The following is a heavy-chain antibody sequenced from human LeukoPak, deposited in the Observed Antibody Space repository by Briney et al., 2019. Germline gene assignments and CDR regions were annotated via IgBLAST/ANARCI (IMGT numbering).Heavy chain of an antibody. Sequence: PGGSLRLSCAASGFTFSSYWMSWVRQAPGKGLEWVANIKQDGSEKYYVDSVKGRFTISRDNAKNSLYLQMNSLRAKDTAVYYCARFSRGSYLDYWGQGTLVTVSS. CDR2: IKQDGSEK. V-gene: IGHV3-7*01. CDR3: ARFSRGSYLDY. D-gene: IGHD1-26*01. CDR1: GFTFSSYW. J-gene: IGHJ4*02.